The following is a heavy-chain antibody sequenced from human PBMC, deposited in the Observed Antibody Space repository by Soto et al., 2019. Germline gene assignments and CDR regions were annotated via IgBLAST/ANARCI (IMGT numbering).Heavy chain of an antibody. D-gene: IGHD3-10*01. Sequence: QVQLQESGPGLVKPSQTLSLTCTVAGGSISSGGYYWSWIRQHPGKGLEWIGYIYYSGSTYYNPSLKSRVTISVDTSKNQFSLKLSSVTAADTAVYYCARDRGVRGLNWFDPRGQGTLVTVSS. V-gene: IGHV4-31*03. CDR2: IYYSGST. CDR1: GGSISSGGYY. J-gene: IGHJ5*02. CDR3: ARDRGVRGLNWFDP.